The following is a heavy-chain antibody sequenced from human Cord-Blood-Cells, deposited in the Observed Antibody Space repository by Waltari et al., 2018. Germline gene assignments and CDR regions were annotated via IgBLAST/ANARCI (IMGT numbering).Heavy chain of an antibody. D-gene: IGHD6-19*01. CDR1: GGTFSSYA. Sequence: QVQLVQSGAEVKKPGSSVKVSCKASGGTFSSYALSWVRQAPGQGLEWMGRIIHILGIANYAQKFQGRVTITADKSTSTAYMELSSLRSEDTAVYYCARDLGYSSGWYFDYWGQGTLVTVSS. CDR3: ARDLGYSSGWYFDY. J-gene: IGHJ4*02. CDR2: IIHILGIA. V-gene: IGHV1-69*09.